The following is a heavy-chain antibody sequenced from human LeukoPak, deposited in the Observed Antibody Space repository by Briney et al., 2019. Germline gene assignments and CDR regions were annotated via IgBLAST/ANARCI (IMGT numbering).Heavy chain of an antibody. V-gene: IGHV3-21*01. Sequence: PGGSVRLSCSASGFDLSPYTMNWVRPAPGKGLDWVASISSTSTYMYYGDSLKGRCTISRDNAKNTLYLQLDSLRAEDTATYYCARRVTTFLSWGQGTLVIVSS. CDR3: ARRVTTFLS. CDR1: GFDLSPYT. CDR2: ISSTSTYM. D-gene: IGHD4-17*01. J-gene: IGHJ4*02.